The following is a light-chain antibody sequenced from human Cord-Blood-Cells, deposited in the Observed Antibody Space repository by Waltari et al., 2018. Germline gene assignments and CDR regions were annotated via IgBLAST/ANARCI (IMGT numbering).Light chain of an antibody. J-gene: IGKJ4*01. CDR2: AAS. CDR1: QSISSY. CDR3: QQSYSTPRLT. Sequence: QSPSSLSASVGDRVTITCRASQSISSYLNWYQQKPGKAPKLLIYAASSLQSGVPSRFSGSGSGTDFTLTISSLQPEDFATYYCQQSYSTPRLTFGGGTKVEIK. V-gene: IGKV1-39*01.